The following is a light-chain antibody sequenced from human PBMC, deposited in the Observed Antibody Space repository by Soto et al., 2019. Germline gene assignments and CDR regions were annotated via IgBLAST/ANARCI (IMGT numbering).Light chain of an antibody. CDR3: QKYNSALWT. V-gene: IGKV1-27*01. CDR1: QGIRNY. J-gene: IGKJ1*01. CDR2: AAS. Sequence: DLQMTQSPSSLSASVGDRVNITCRASQGIRNYLAWYQQKPGKAPKVLIYAASTLQSGVPSRFSGSGSGTDFTLTISSLQPEDVATYYCQKYNSALWTFGQGTKVEIK.